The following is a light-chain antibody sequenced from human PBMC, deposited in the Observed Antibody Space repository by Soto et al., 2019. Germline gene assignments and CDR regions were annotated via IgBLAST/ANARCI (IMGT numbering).Light chain of an antibody. J-gene: IGKJ4*01. CDR1: QSVSIN. CDR2: GAF. CDR3: QQYNNWPALT. V-gene: IGKV3-15*01. Sequence: EIVMTQSPGTLSVSPGERATLSCRASQSVSINLAWYQQKPGQAPRLLIYGAFTRATGIPARFSGSGSGTEFTLTISSLQSEDFAVYYCQQYNNWPALTFGGGTKVDIK.